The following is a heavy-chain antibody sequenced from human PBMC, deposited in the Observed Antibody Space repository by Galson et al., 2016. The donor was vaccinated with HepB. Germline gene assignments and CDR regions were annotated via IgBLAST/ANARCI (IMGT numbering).Heavy chain of an antibody. CDR2: IKSDGSST. D-gene: IGHD3-10*01. CDR3: ARAGLLWLPFFDS. CDR1: GFTFSSYW. Sequence: SLRLSCAASGFTFSSYWMHWVRQVPGKGVMWVSRIKSDGSSTSYADSVKGRFTITRDNARNTLYLHMNNLGGEDTGVYYCARAGLLWLPFFDSWGQGTLVTVSS. V-gene: IGHV3-74*01. J-gene: IGHJ4*02.